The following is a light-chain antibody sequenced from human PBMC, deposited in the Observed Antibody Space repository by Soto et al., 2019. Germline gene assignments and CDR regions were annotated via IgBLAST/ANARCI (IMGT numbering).Light chain of an antibody. V-gene: IGKV3-20*01. CDR2: GAS. CDR3: QQYGGPIPWT. CDR1: QTSSGNY. Sequence: ELVLAQSPGTLSLSPGESATVSCRASQTSSGNYLVWYQKKRGQAPRLLIYGASTRATGIPDRFTGSGSGTDFTLTITRVEPEDFAVYYCQQYGGPIPWTFGQGTKVE. J-gene: IGKJ1*01.